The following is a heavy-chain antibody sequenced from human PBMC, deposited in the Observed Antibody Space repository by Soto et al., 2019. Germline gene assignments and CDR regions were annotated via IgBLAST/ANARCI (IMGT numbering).Heavy chain of an antibody. Sequence: QITLKESGPTLVKPTQTLTLTCTFSGFSLSSTRVAVGWIRQPPGKALEWLALIYWDDDKRYSPFLKSRLTITKDTSKNQVVLTMNHMEPVDTATYYCAHSVVAGLGYYFDYGGQGTLVTVSS. D-gene: IGHD6-19*01. CDR3: AHSVVAGLGYYFDY. V-gene: IGHV2-5*02. CDR2: IYWDDDK. CDR1: GFSLSSTRVA. J-gene: IGHJ4*02.